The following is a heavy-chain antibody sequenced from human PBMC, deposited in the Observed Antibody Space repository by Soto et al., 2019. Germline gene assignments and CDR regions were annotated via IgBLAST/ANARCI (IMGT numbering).Heavy chain of an antibody. D-gene: IGHD6-19*01. CDR2: IYYSGST. Sequence: SETLSLTCTVSGGSISSGDYYWGWIRQPPGKGLEWIGYIYYSGSTYYNPSLKSRVTISVDTSKNQFSLKLSSVTAADTAVYYCARRGSGWYRVYFDYWGQGTLVTVSS. CDR1: GGSISSGDYY. CDR3: ARRGSGWYRVYFDY. J-gene: IGHJ4*02. V-gene: IGHV4-30-4*01.